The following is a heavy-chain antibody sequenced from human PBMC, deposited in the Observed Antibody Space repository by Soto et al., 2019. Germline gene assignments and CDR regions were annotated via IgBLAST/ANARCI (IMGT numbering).Heavy chain of an antibody. D-gene: IGHD3-22*01. CDR3: ARKNNSGYFNWFDP. J-gene: IGHJ5*02. Sequence: ESLTISCRTSGYKFTSSWIAWVGQMPGKGLEWMGIIFPSDSDTRYSPSFQGQVAISADRSTSTVFLHWTSLKASETAVYFCARKNNSGYFNWFDPWGQGTLVTVAS. CDR1: GYKFTSSW. CDR2: IFPSDSDT. V-gene: IGHV5-51*01.